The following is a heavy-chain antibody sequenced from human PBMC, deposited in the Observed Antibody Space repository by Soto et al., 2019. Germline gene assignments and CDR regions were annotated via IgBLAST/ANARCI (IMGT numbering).Heavy chain of an antibody. D-gene: IGHD6-13*01. CDR1: GYTFTSYA. V-gene: IGHV1-3*01. CDR2: INDGNGNT. Sequence: QVQLVQSGAEVKKPGASVKVSCKASGYTFTSYAMHWVRQAHGQRLEWMGWINDGNGNTKYSQKFQGRVTITRDTSASTAYMELSSLRSEDTVVYYCDRDPTQLYSSSWREDDFDIWGQGTMVTVSS. CDR3: DRDPTQLYSSSWREDDFDI. J-gene: IGHJ3*02.